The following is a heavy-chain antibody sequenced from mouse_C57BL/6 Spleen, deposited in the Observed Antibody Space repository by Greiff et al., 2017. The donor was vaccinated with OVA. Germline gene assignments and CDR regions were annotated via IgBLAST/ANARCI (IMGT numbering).Heavy chain of an antibody. V-gene: IGHV1-55*01. J-gene: IGHJ3*01. CDR1: GYTFTSYW. CDR3: ARSGYVILAWFSY. D-gene: IGHD3-1*01. CDR2: IYPGSGST. Sequence: QVQLQQPGAELVKPGASVKMSCKASGYTFTSYWITWVKQRPGQGLEWIGDIYPGSGSTNYNEKFKSKATLTVDTSSSTAYMQLSSLTSEDSAVYYGARSGYVILAWFSYSGQGTLVSVSA.